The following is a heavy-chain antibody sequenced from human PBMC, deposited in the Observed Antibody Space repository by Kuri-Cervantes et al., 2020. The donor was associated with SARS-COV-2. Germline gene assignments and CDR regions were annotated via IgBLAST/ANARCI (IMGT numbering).Heavy chain of an antibody. D-gene: IGHD4-11*01. CDR2: ITVYNGNT. J-gene: IGHJ6*02. CDR3: AKTRSYYYHMDV. Sequence: ASVKVSCKASGYTFTSYGISWVRQAPGQGLEWMGWITVYNGNTNYAQKFQGRVTVTTDISTNTAYMELRSLRSDDTAVYFCAKTRSYYYHMDVWGQGTTVTVSS. V-gene: IGHV1-18*04. CDR1: GYTFTSYG.